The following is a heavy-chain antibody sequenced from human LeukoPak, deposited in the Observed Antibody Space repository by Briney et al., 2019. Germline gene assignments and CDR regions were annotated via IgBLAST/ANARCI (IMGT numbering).Heavy chain of an antibody. CDR3: AKHPYYDFWSGYQSVDY. CDR1: GFTFSTYD. Sequence: PGGSLRLSCAASGFTFSTYDMSWVRQAPGKGLEWVSAISGSGGTTYYADSVKGRLTISRDSSKNTLYLQMNSLRAEDTAVYYCAKHPYYDFWSGYQSVDYWGQGTLVTVSS. CDR2: ISGSGGTT. J-gene: IGHJ4*02. V-gene: IGHV3-23*01. D-gene: IGHD3-3*01.